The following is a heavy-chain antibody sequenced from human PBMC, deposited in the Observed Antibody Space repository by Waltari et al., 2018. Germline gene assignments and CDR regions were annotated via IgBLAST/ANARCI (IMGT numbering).Heavy chain of an antibody. CDR3: AKVPEGMYSGSYLNYFDH. Sequence: EALLLESGGGIVQPGESLRLSCAVSGFTFASCAMNWVRRTPGKGLEWVSSISASGGASYYADSVKGRFTISRDNSKSTLYLQMNNLRVEDTALYYCAKVPEGMYSGSYLNYFDHWGQGAPVTVSS. D-gene: IGHD1-26*01. V-gene: IGHV3-23*01. CDR2: ISASGGAS. CDR1: GFTFASCA. J-gene: IGHJ4*02.